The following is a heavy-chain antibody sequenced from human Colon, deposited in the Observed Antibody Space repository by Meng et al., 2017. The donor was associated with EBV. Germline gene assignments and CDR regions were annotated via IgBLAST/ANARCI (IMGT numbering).Heavy chain of an antibody. Sequence: EGSLLDSWDASVQPGVSPGLSWAASGFTFSNYWMHWVRQVPGKGLEWVSRTNEDGGITTYADSVKCRFTISRDNTKNTLYLQMNSLRAEDTAMYFCSRDLVGSDDDWGQGTLVTVSS. CDR1: GFTFSNYW. CDR2: TNEDGGIT. V-gene: IGHV3-74*01. CDR3: SRDLVGSDDD. J-gene: IGHJ4*02. D-gene: IGHD6-25*01.